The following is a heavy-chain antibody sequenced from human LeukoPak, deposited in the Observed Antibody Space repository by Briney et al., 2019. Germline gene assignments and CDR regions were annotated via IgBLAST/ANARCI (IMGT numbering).Heavy chain of an antibody. CDR3: ARQFDTVMVTDY. Sequence: PGGSLRLSCAASGFTFSRFWMHWVRQAPGKGLVWVSRISSDGSSTTYADSVKGRFTISRDNAKTTLYLQMSSLRAEDTAVYYCARQFDTVMVTDYWGQGTLVTVSS. CDR2: ISSDGSST. D-gene: IGHD5-18*01. V-gene: IGHV3-74*01. CDR1: GFTFSRFW. J-gene: IGHJ4*02.